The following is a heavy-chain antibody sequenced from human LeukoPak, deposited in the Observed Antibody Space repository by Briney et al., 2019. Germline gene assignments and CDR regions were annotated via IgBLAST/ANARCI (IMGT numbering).Heavy chain of an antibody. CDR1: GGSFSGYY. V-gene: IGHV4-34*01. D-gene: IGHD3-9*01. CDR3: ARADWLGSYYYMDV. Sequence: SETLSLTCAVYGGSFSGYYWSWIRQPPGKGLEWIGEINHSGSTKYNPSLKSRVTISVDTSKNQFSLKLTAVTAADTAVYYCARADWLGSYYYMDVWGKGTTVTVSS. CDR2: INHSGST. J-gene: IGHJ6*03.